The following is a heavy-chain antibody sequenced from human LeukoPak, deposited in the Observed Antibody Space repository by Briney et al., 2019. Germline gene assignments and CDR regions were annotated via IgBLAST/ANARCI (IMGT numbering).Heavy chain of an antibody. V-gene: IGHV5-51*01. J-gene: IGHJ3*01. Sequence: GESLKISYKASGYNFTNYWIGWVGQMSGKGLEWMGVIYPDDSETNYSPSFQGQVPISADMSSSTAYLQWNSLRASDTAMYYCASLQLGDCRSGRCVSGGVFEVWGLGTMVRVSS. CDR3: ASLQLGDCRSGRCVSGGVFEV. CDR1: GYNFTNYW. D-gene: IGHD2-2*03. CDR2: IYPDDSET.